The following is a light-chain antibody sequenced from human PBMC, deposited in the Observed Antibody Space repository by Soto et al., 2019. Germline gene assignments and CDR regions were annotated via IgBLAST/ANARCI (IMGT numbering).Light chain of an antibody. V-gene: IGKV1-5*01. J-gene: IGKJ1*01. CDR1: QSISTW. CDR2: DAS. Sequence: DIQMTQSPSTLSASVGDRVSITCRASQSISTWLAWYQQKPGKAPKLLIYDASTLEGGVPSRFSGSGSGTQFTLTVSSLQPDDFATYYCQQYNSYSTWTFGQGNKVEIK. CDR3: QQYNSYSTWT.